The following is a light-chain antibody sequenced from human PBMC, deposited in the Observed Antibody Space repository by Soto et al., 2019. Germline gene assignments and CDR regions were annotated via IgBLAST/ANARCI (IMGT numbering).Light chain of an antibody. Sequence: QSVLTQARSESGPPGQSFTLNCSGNSSSIGRNSVNEYQHFSGAAPKLLTHGQNHRPSVVLDGISGSKYGTSPSLATCGLQPEDEADYCCAAWDASLNAYVFGDGTKFTVL. V-gene: IGLV1-44*01. CDR2: GQN. CDR1: SSSIGRNS. CDR3: AAWDASLNAYV. J-gene: IGLJ1*01.